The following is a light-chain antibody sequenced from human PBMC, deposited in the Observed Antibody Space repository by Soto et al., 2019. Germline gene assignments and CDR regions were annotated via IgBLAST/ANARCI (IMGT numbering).Light chain of an antibody. Sequence: EIVMTQSPATLSVSPGERATLSCRASQSVSRNLAWFQQKPGQAPRLLIYGASTRATGIPARFSGSGSGTEFTLTISSLQSEDFAVYHCQQYNSWPETFGLGTKVEI. CDR1: QSVSRN. J-gene: IGKJ1*01. V-gene: IGKV3-15*01. CDR2: GAS. CDR3: QQYNSWPET.